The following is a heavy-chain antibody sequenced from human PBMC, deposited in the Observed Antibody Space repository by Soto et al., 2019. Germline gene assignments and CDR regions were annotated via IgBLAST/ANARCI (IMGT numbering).Heavy chain of an antibody. V-gene: IGHV4-59*08. CDR1: GGSISSYY. Sequence: SGTLSLTCTVSGGSISSYYWSWIRQPPGKGLEWIGYIYYSGSTNYNPSLKSRVTISVDTSKNQFSLKLSSVTAADTAVYYCARGPPFGYWGQGTLVTVS. CDR2: IYYSGST. CDR3: ARGPPFGY. J-gene: IGHJ4*02.